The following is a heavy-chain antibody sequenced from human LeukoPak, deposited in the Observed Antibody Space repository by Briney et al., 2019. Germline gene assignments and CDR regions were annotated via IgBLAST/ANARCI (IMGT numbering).Heavy chain of an antibody. Sequence: SETLSLTCTVSGGSISSGSYYWGWIRQPPGKGLEWIGSIYYGGSTYYNPSLKSRVTISVDTSKNQFSLKLSSVTAADTAVYYCARTGEVMITFGGVIVQDAFDIWGQGTMVTVSS. D-gene: IGHD3-16*02. V-gene: IGHV4-39*07. CDR2: IYYGGST. CDR1: GGSISSGSYY. J-gene: IGHJ3*02. CDR3: ARTGEVMITFGGVIVQDAFDI.